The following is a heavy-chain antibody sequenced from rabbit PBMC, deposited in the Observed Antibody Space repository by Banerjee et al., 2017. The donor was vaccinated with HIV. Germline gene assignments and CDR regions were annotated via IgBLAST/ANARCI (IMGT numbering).Heavy chain of an antibody. J-gene: IGHJ4*01. V-gene: IGHV1S45*01. Sequence: QEQLEESGGDLVKPEGSLTLTCTASGFDFSSSHWICWVRQAPGKGLEWITCIYVGGSGSTYYASWAKGRFTISKTSSTTVTLQMTSLTAADTATYFCARAADSITILALWGPGTLVTVS. CDR1: GFDFSSSHW. D-gene: IGHD4-1*01. CDR2: IYVGGSGST. CDR3: ARAADSITILAL.